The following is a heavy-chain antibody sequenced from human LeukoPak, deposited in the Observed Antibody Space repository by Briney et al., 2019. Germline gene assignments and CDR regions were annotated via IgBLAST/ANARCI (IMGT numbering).Heavy chain of an antibody. D-gene: IGHD2-21*01. V-gene: IGHV3-30*02. CDR1: RFTFSSYG. CDR2: IQYDGSNE. Sequence: GGSLRLSCAASRFTFSSYGMHWVRQAPGKGLEWVAYIQYDGSNEQYADSVKGRFTISRDSSKNTLYLQMNRLRAEDAAVYYCAKAPVTTCSGAYCYPFDYWGQGTLVTVSS. CDR3: AKAPVTTCSGAYCYPFDY. J-gene: IGHJ4*02.